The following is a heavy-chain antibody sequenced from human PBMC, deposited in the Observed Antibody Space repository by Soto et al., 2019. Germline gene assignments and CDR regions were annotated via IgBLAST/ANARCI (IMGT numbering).Heavy chain of an antibody. J-gene: IGHJ3*02. V-gene: IGHV3-30*03. CDR3: AARGYSYGNDAFDI. Sequence: VQLVESGGGLVQPGGSLRLSCAASGFTFSSYGMHWVRQAPGKGLEWVAIISYDGSDKYYADSVKGRFTISRDNSKNTVYLQMNSLRAEDTAVYYCAARGYSYGNDAFDIWGQGTMVTVSS. CDR2: ISYDGSDK. CDR1: GFTFSSYG. D-gene: IGHD5-18*01.